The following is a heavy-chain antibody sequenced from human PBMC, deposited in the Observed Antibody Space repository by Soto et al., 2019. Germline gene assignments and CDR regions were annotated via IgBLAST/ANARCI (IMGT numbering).Heavy chain of an antibody. Sequence: PVDSLKVSSKRPAYSFTIYRTSWVRQTPVKGLEYMERIDPSDSYTNYSSSFQGHVIISADKSISTAYLQWRSLTASDTAMYYCASGGGNSPPLTQDAFDIWGQGTMVTVSS. V-gene: IGHV5-10-1*01. D-gene: IGHD2-21*02. CDR1: AYSFTIYR. J-gene: IGHJ3*02. CDR2: IDPSDSYT. CDR3: ASGGGNSPPLTQDAFDI.